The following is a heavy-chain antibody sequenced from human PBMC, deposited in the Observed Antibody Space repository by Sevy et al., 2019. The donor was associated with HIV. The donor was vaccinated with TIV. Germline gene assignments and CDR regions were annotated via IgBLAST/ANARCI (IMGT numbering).Heavy chain of an antibody. D-gene: IGHD2-15*01. V-gene: IGHV3-7*01. CDR3: ARNCSGGNCYSLLPHYYYGMDV. CDR2: IKEDGSER. J-gene: IGHJ6*02. Sequence: GGSLRLSCAASGFTFNMYWMTWVRQAPGKGLEWVANIKEDGSERNYLDSVKGRFTISRDNAKESLYLQINSLRAEDTAVYYCARNCSGGNCYSLLPHYYYGMDVWGQGTTVTVSS. CDR1: GFTFNMYW.